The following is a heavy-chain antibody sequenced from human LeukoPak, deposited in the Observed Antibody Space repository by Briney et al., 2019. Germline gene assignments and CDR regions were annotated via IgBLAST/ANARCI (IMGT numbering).Heavy chain of an antibody. D-gene: IGHD1-26*01. J-gene: IGHJ4*02. CDR2: ITGTGGSI. Sequence: GGSLRLSCAASGFTFSSYAMSWVRQGPGKGLEWVSTITGTGGSIFYADSVKGRFTISRDNSKNTLFLQVNSLRDEDTAVYYSVKWDPGDYWGQGALVTVSS. V-gene: IGHV3-23*01. CDR3: VKWDPGDY. CDR1: GFTFSSYA.